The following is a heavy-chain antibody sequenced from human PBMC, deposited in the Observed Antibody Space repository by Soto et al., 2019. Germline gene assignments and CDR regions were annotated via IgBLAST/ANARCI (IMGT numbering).Heavy chain of an antibody. CDR3: ARSNTRYSSHDY. Sequence: SETLFLTCTVFGDSINKYQWSGARQPPGKGLEWIGCFYFSTNYNPALNSRVTISVDRSKNHFSLKLTSVTAADTAVYFCARSNTRYSSHDYWGQGTLVTVSS. J-gene: IGHJ4*02. CDR1: GDSINKYQ. D-gene: IGHD3-22*01. CDR2: FYFST. V-gene: IGHV4-59*08.